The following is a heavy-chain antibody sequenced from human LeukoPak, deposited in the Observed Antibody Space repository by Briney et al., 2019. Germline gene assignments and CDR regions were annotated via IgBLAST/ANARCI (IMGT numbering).Heavy chain of an antibody. CDR2: IYSGGST. Sequence: AGGSLRLSCAASGFTVSRYYMAWVRQAPGKGLEWVSVIYSGGSTYYADSVKGRFSISRDNSKNTLYLQMNSLRAEDTAVYYCARTGDPGAFDIWGQGTMVTVSS. CDR1: GFTVSRYY. D-gene: IGHD1-1*01. V-gene: IGHV3-53*01. CDR3: ARTGDPGAFDI. J-gene: IGHJ3*02.